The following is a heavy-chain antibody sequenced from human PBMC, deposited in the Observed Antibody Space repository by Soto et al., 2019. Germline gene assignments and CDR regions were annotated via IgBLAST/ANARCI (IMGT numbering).Heavy chain of an antibody. D-gene: IGHD2-21*01. J-gene: IGHJ3*02. CDR2: ISPSGDSS. V-gene: IGHV3-23*01. CDR3: AKGDSIPDAFDT. CDR1: GFTFSNYA. Sequence: GGSLRLSGTACGFTFSNYAMSWVRQAPGKGLEWVSSISPSGDSSYYADSVRGRVTISRDNSRNTLYLQTSSLRAEDTALYYCAKGDSIPDAFDTWGQGTKVTVSS.